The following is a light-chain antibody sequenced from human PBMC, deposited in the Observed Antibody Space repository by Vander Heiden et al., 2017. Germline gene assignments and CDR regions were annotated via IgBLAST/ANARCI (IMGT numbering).Light chain of an antibody. CDR1: QSVSSSY. Sequence: ESVLTQSTGTLSLSPGERATPSCMAIQSVSSSYSAWYHKKPGQAPRLLIIGVSCRATGIPDRCIGSGAATDFTLTIIRLEPADSAVFYCQQYGSSAYTFGQGTKLEIK. CDR3: QQYGSSAYT. V-gene: IGKV3-20*01. CDR2: GVS. J-gene: IGKJ2*01.